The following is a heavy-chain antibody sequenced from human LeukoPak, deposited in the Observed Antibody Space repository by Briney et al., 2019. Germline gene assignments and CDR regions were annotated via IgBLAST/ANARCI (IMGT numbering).Heavy chain of an antibody. CDR2: IIPIFGTA. D-gene: IGHD6-13*01. J-gene: IGHJ4*02. V-gene: IGHV1-69*13. CDR3: ARLYSSSQQTGDY. CDR1: GGTFSSYA. Sequence: GASVKVSCKASGGTFSSYAISWVRQAPGQGLEWMGGIIPIFGTANYAQKFQGRVTITADESTSTAYMELSSLRSEDTAVYYCARLYSSSQQTGDYWGQGTLVTVSS.